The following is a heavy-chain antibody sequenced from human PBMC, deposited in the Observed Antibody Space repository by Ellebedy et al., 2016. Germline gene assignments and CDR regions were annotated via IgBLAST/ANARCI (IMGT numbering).Heavy chain of an antibody. CDR2: IYYSGTT. J-gene: IGHJ4*02. CDR1: GGSIRSGAYY. D-gene: IGHD3-3*01. CDR3: ARDRKTYYDFWSGYYDF. V-gene: IGHV4-31*03. Sequence: SETLSLXCTVSGGSIRSGAYYWSWIRQHPGKGLEWIGYIYYSGTTYYNPSLDSRVTISVDTSKNQFSLKLSSVTAADTAVYYCARDRKTYYDFWSGYYDFWGQGILVTVSS.